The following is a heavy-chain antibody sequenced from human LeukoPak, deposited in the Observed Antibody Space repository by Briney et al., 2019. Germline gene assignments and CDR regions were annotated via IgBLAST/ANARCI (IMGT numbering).Heavy chain of an antibody. J-gene: IGHJ6*03. CDR2: TYYSGST. D-gene: IGHD6-19*01. V-gene: IGHV4-59*01. CDR3: ARGSFGSGWRYYYYYYMDV. Sequence: SETLSLTCTVSGGSISSYYWSWIRQPPGKGLEWIGYTYYSGSTNYNPSLKSRVTISVDTSKNQFSLKLSSVTAADTAVYYCARGSFGSGWRYYYYYYMDVWGKGTTVTISS. CDR1: GGSISSYY.